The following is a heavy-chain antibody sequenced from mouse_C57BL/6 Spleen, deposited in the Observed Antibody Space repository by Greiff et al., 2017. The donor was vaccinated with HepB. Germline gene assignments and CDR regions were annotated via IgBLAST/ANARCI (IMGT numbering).Heavy chain of an antibody. Sequence: VQLQQPGTELVKPGASVKLSCKASGYTFTSYWMHWVKQRPGQGLEWIGNINPSNGGTNYNEKFKSKATLTVDKSSSTAYMQLISLTSEDSAVYYCAREVQIYYDYDGWFAYWGQETLVTVSA. J-gene: IGHJ3*01. CDR2: INPSNGGT. D-gene: IGHD2-4*01. CDR1: GYTFTSYW. CDR3: AREVQIYYDYDGWFAY. V-gene: IGHV1-53*01.